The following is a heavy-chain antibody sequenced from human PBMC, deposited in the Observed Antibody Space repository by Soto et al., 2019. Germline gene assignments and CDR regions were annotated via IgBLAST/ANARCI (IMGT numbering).Heavy chain of an antibody. CDR2: ISGYGGSA. CDR1: GFSFSTYA. J-gene: IGHJ6*04. V-gene: IGHV3-64*02. CDR3: ARGPTPYYDILTGFYGMDV. Sequence: GGSLRLSCAASGFSFSTYAMHWVRQAPGKGLEYVAAISGYGGSAYYADSVKGRFTISRDNSNNTLYLQMGSLRAEDTAVYYCARGPTPYYDILTGFYGMDVWGKGTTVTVSS. D-gene: IGHD3-9*01.